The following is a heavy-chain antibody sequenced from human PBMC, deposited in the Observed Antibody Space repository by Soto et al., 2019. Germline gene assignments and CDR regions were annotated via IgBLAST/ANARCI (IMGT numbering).Heavy chain of an antibody. J-gene: IGHJ4*02. D-gene: IGHD6-19*01. V-gene: IGHV3-23*05. CDR1: GFTFGYYA. CDR2: VPYTGPET. CDR3: AKDWGRIAVAGWTD. Sequence: GGSLRLSCTAAGFTFGYYAMTWLHPAPGKGLDCLSTLAVPYTGPETVYAVLVNGRLIIYRDDSRNTVYLELNSVRVDDSAVYYCAKDWGRIAVAGWTDLGRGTLVTVSA.